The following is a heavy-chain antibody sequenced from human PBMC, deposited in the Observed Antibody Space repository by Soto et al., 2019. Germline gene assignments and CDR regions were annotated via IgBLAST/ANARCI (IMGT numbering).Heavy chain of an antibody. J-gene: IGHJ4*02. Sequence: SETLSLTCTVSGGSISSYYWSWIRQPPGKGLEWIGYIYYSGSTNYNPSLKSRVTISVDTSKNQFSLKLSSVTAADTAVYYCARLGTPGEYFDYWGQGTLVTVSS. D-gene: IGHD3-16*01. V-gene: IGHV4-59*08. CDR2: IYYSGST. CDR1: GGSISSYY. CDR3: ARLGTPGEYFDY.